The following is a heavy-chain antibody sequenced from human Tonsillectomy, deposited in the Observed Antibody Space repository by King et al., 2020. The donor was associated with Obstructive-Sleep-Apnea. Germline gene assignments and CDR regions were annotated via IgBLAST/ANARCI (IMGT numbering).Heavy chain of an antibody. V-gene: IGHV3-11*06. Sequence: VQLVESGGGLVKPGGSLRLSCAASGFTFSDYYMSWIRQAPGKGLEWVSDISSSSSYTNYADSVKGRFTISRDNAKNSLYLQMNSLRAEDTAVYYCARVPPYYYDSSGYFCDYWGQGTLVTVSS. CDR3: ARVPPYYYDSSGYFCDY. D-gene: IGHD3-22*01. CDR1: GFTFSDYY. J-gene: IGHJ4*02. CDR2: ISSSSSYT.